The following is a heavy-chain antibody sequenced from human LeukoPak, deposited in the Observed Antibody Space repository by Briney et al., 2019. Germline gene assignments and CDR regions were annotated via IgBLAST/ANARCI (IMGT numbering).Heavy chain of an antibody. J-gene: IGHJ5*02. CDR1: GGSISSYY. Sequence: PSETLSLTCTVSGGSISSYYWSWNRQPAGKGLEWIGYIYYSGSTNYNPSLKSRVTISVDTSKNQFSLKLSSVTAADTAVYYCASTGLGFGELSWWFDPWGQGTLVTVSS. CDR2: IYYSGST. CDR3: ASTGLGFGELSWWFDP. D-gene: IGHD3-10*01. V-gene: IGHV4-59*01.